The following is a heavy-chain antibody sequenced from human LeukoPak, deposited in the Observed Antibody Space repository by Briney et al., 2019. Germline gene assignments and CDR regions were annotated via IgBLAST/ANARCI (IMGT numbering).Heavy chain of an antibody. CDR3: ARHVTGYYPPPGFDP. D-gene: IGHD3-10*01. CDR2: IYYSGST. CDR1: GGSISSSSYY. V-gene: IGHV4-61*05. J-gene: IGHJ5*02. Sequence: SETLSLTCTVSGGSISSSSYYWGWIRQPPGKGLEWIGYIYYSGSTNYNPSLKSRVTISVDTSKNQFSLKLSSVTAADTAVYYCARHVTGYYPPPGFDPWGQGTLVTVSS.